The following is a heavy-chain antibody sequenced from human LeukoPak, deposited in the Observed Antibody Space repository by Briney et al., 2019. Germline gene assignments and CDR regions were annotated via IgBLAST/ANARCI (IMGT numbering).Heavy chain of an antibody. CDR2: ISGSGGST. CDR1: GFTFSSYW. Sequence: GGSLRLSCAASGFTFSSYWMHWVRQAPGKGLEWVSAISGSGGSTYYADSVKGRFTISRDNSKNTLYLQMNSLRAEDTAVYYCAKEGYGVYDFWSGYSGVDYWGQGTLVTVSS. CDR3: AKEGYGVYDFWSGYSGVDY. D-gene: IGHD3-3*01. J-gene: IGHJ4*02. V-gene: IGHV3-23*01.